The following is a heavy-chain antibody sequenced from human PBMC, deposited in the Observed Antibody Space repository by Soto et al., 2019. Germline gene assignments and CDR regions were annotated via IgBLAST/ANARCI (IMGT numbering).Heavy chain of an antibody. J-gene: IGHJ2*01. D-gene: IGHD4-17*01. CDR3: FCSSTVTTNCHLYL. CDR2: INWNGGST. CDR1: GFTFDDYG. Sequence: GGSLRLSCAASGFTFDDYGMSWVRQAPGKGLEWVSGINWNGGSTGYADSVKGRFTISRDNAKNSLYLQMNSLRAEDTALYHCFCSSTVTTNCHLYLWGRGSLVPVSA. V-gene: IGHV3-20*01.